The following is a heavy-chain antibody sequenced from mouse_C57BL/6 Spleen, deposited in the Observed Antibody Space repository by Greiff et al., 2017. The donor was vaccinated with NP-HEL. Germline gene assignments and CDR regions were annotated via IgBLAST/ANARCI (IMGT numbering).Heavy chain of an antibody. CDR2: IDPKDGGT. J-gene: IGHJ3*01. V-gene: IGHV14-2*01. CDR3: ARELKVRAAWFAY. CDR1: GFNFTDYY. D-gene: IGHD2-14*01. Sequence: VQLQQSGAELVKPGASVKLSCTASGFNFTDYYMHWVKQRPEQGLEWIGRIDPKDGGTKYAPKFQGKATITADTSSNTAYLQLSSLTSEDTAVDYCARELKVRAAWFAYWGQGTLVTVSA.